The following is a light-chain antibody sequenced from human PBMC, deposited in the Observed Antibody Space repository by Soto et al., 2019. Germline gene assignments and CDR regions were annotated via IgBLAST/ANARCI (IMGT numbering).Light chain of an antibody. CDR3: GSHTSSNTYV. Sequence: QSVLTQPASVSGSPGQSITISCTGTSSDVGGYIYVSWYQQHPGKAPKLMIYEVSNRPSGVSNRFSGSKSSNTASLTISGLQAEDEADYYCGSHTSSNTYVFGTGTKVTVL. V-gene: IGLV2-14*01. J-gene: IGLJ1*01. CDR1: SSDVGGYIY. CDR2: EVS.